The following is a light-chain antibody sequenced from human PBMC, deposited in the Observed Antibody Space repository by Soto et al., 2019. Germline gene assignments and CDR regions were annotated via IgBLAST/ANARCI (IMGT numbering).Light chain of an antibody. CDR1: SSNIGAGYD. J-gene: IGLJ2*01. CDR2: GNS. CDR3: QSYDSSLSVV. Sequence: QSALTQPPSVSGAPGQRVTISCTGSSSNIGAGYDVHWYKQLPGTAPKLLIYGNSNRPSGVPDRFSGSKSGPSASLAITGLQAEDEADYYCQSYDSSLSVVFGGGTKLTVL. V-gene: IGLV1-40*01.